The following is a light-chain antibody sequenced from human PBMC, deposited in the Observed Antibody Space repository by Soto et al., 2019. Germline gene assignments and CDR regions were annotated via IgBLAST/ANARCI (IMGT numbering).Light chain of an antibody. Sequence: DIQMTQSPSSLSASVGDRVTITCRASQSISSYLNWYQQKPGKAHKLLIYAAYSLQSGVQSRSSGSGSGTDFTLTISSLQPEEFATYYCKQSYSTPRTFGQGTKV. CDR3: KQSYSTPRT. CDR1: QSISSY. J-gene: IGKJ1*01. CDR2: AAY. V-gene: IGKV1-39*01.